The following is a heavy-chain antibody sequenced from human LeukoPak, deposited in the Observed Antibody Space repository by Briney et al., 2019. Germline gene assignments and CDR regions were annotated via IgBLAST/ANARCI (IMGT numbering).Heavy chain of an antibody. CDR3: ARGSSSSWYSYYYYGMDV. CDR1: GYTFTGYY. J-gene: IGHJ6*02. V-gene: IGHV1-2*02. Sequence: ASVKVSCKASGYTFTGYYMHWVRQAPGQGLEWMGWINPNSGGTNYAQKFQGRVTMTRDTSISTAYMEPSRLRSDDTAVYYCARGSSSSWYSYYYYGMDVWGQGTTVTVSS. CDR2: INPNSGGT. D-gene: IGHD6-13*01.